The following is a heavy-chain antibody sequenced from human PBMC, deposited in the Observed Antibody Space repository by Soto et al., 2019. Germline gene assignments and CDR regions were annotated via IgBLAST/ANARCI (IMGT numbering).Heavy chain of an antibody. D-gene: IGHD5-12*01. CDR2: IYTGGTT. CDR3: ARVESGYDYYYYYYMDL. Sequence: EVQLVESGGGLVQPGGSLRLSCAASGFTVSTYYMTWVRQAPGMGLEWVSVIYTGGTTYYADSVKGRFTISRDNSKNTLYLQMHSLRAEDTAVYYCARVESGYDYYYYYYMDLWSKGTAVTVSS. V-gene: IGHV3-66*01. CDR1: GFTVSTYY. J-gene: IGHJ6*03.